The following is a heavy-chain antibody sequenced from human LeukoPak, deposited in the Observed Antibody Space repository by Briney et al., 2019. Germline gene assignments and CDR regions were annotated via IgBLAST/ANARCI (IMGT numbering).Heavy chain of an antibody. CDR1: GGSISSYY. D-gene: IGHD6-13*01. CDR3: AKTGTPWYYFDY. V-gene: IGHV3-23*01. J-gene: IGHJ4*02. Sequence: PSETLSLTCTVSGGSISSYYWSWIRQPPGKGLEWVSAISGSGGSTYYADSVKGRFTISRDNSKNTLYLQMNSLRAEDTAVYYCAKTGTPWYYFDYWGQGTLVTVSS. CDR2: ISGSGGST.